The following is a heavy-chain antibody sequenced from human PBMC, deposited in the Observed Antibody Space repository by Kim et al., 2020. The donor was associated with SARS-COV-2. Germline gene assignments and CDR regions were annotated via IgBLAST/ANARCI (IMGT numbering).Heavy chain of an antibody. CDR3: VRGQQWLIKN. Sequence: GGSLRLSCAASGFTFDGYAIRWVRQVPEKGLEWVALISRDGGEIKYADSVKGRFTISRDNSKKSVYLQMNSLRSEDTALYYCVRGQQWLIKNWGQGTQVTVSS. CDR1: GFTFDGYA. V-gene: IGHV3-43*02. J-gene: IGHJ4*02. D-gene: IGHD6-19*01. CDR2: ISRDGGEI.